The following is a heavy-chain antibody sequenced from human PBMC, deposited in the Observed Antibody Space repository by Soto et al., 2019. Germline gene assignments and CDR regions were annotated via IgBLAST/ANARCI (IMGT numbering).Heavy chain of an antibody. CDR1: GLTISGKKY. CDR3: ATWHEREHAYDV. V-gene: IGHV3-53*01. J-gene: IGHJ3*01. Sequence: DVQLVESGGGLIQPGESLRLSCAAVGLTISGKKYVAWVRQAPGKGLEWVCALNDVDGSFYADSVKGRFTTSSDSSKPTGYLQMNDLRPDDTAGYYCATWHEREHAYDVWGQGTTVTVSS. D-gene: IGHD1-1*01. CDR2: LNDVDGS.